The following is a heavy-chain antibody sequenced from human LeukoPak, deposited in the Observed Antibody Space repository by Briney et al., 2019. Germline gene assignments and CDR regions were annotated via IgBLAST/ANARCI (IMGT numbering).Heavy chain of an antibody. CDR2: ISYDGSNK. CDR1: GFTFSSYG. CDR3: AKEVGSSWYDAFDI. V-gene: IGHV3-30*18. J-gene: IGHJ3*02. D-gene: IGHD6-13*01. Sequence: GGSLRLSCAASGFTFSSYGMHWVRQAPGKGLEWVAVISYDGSNKYFADSVKGRFTIFRDNSKNTLYLQMNSLRAEDTAVYYCAKEVGSSWYDAFDIWGQGTMVTVSS.